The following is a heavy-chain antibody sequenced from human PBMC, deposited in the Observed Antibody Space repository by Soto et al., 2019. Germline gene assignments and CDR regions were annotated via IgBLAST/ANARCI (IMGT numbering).Heavy chain of an antibody. J-gene: IGHJ4*02. Sequence: TLSLTCTVSGGSISSGGYYWSWIRQHPGKGLEWIGYIYYSGSTYYNPSLKSRVTISVDTSKNQFSLKLSSVTAADTAVYYCARGSRLFAFDYWGQGTLVTVSS. V-gene: IGHV4-31*03. CDR1: GGSISSGGYY. CDR3: ARGSRLFAFDY. D-gene: IGHD3-22*01. CDR2: IYYSGST.